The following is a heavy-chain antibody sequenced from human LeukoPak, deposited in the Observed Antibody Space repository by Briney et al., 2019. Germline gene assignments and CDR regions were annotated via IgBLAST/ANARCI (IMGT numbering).Heavy chain of an antibody. Sequence: PGGSLRLSCTASGFPLSSYEMNWVRQAPGKGLEWVSYISSSGSTIYYADSVRGRFTSSRDNAKNSLYLQMNSLRAEDTAVYYCARDRVVDTAMAHFAYWGQGTLVTVSS. CDR3: ARDRVVDTAMAHFAY. D-gene: IGHD5-18*01. J-gene: IGHJ4*02. CDR1: GFPLSSYE. V-gene: IGHV3-48*03. CDR2: ISSSGSTI.